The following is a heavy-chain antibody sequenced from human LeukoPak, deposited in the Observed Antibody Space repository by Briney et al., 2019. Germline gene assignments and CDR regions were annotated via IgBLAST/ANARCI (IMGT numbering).Heavy chain of an antibody. D-gene: IGHD6-13*01. CDR1: GGSISSHY. CDR3: ARLDSNSWYYYFDY. J-gene: IGHJ4*02. CDR2: IYYSGST. Sequence: PSETLSLTCTVSGGSISSHYWSWIRQPPGKGLEWIGHIYYSGSTNYNPSLKSRVTISIDTSKNQFSLKLSSVTAADTAVYYCARLDSNSWYYYFDYWGQGTLVTVSS. V-gene: IGHV4-59*08.